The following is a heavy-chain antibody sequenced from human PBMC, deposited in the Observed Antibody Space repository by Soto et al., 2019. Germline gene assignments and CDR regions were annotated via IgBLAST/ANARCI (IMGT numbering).Heavy chain of an antibody. CDR1: GYRFASYW. CDR3: ARQGSSGYYYYGMDV. Sequence: GESLKISCNGSGYRFASYWIAWVRHGRGRGLEWMGIIYPGDSDTKYSPSFQGLVTMSVDKSTSTAYLQWNSLKAADTAVYYCARQGSSGYYYYGMDVWGQGTTVTV. V-gene: IGHV5-51*01. CDR2: IYPGDSDT. J-gene: IGHJ6*02. D-gene: IGHD3-10*01.